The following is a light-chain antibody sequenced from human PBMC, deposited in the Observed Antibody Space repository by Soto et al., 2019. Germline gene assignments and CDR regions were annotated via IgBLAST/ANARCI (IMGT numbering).Light chain of an antibody. Sequence: QSALTQPASVSGSPGQSITISCTGTSSDVGGYNYVSWCQQHPGKAPKLMIYDVSNRPSGVSNRFSGSKSGNTASLTISGLQAEDEADYYCSSYTSSSNVVFGGGTKVTVL. CDR1: SSDVGGYNY. V-gene: IGLV2-14*01. CDR3: SSYTSSSNVV. J-gene: IGLJ2*01. CDR2: DVS.